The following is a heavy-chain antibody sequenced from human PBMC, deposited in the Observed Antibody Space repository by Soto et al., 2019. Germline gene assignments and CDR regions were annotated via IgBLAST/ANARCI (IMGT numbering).Heavy chain of an antibody. Sequence: QVQLVQSGTEARKPGASVKVSCRASGYIFTGYAIQWVRQAPGQRLEWMGWIAAGNGNTRYSQKFQDRVTISRDISASTAYMELTSLRSEDTAIYYCATTASGTNYFDHRGQGTLVTVYS. V-gene: IGHV1-3*01. CDR3: ATTASGTNYFDH. CDR1: GYIFTGYA. CDR2: IAAGNGNT. D-gene: IGHD4-4*01. J-gene: IGHJ4*02.